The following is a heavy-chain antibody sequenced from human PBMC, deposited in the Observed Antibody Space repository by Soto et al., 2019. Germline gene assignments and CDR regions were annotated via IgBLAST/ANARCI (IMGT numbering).Heavy chain of an antibody. J-gene: IGHJ4*02. CDR2: ISSSSSYI. V-gene: IGHV3-21*01. D-gene: IGHD3-10*01. CDR3: ASGKYYYGSGSKFYFDY. CDR1: GFTFSSYS. Sequence: GGSLRLSCAASGFTFSSYSMNWVRQAPGRGLEWVSSISSSSSYIYYADSVKGRFTISRDNAKNSLYLQMNSLRAEDTAVYYCASGKYYYGSGSKFYFDYWGQGTLVTVSS.